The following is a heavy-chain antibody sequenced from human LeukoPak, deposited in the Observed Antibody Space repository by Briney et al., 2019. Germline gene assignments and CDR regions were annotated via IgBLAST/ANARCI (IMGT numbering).Heavy chain of an antibody. CDR2: IRYDGSNK. CDR3: AKTGPSYCSSGSCYPYYFDY. CDR1: GFTFSSYG. J-gene: IGHJ4*02. V-gene: IGHV3-30*02. Sequence: QPGGSLRLSCAASGFTFSSYGMHWVRQAPGKGLEWVAFIRYDGSNKYYADSVKGRFTISRDNSKNTLYLQMNSLRAEDTAVYYCAKTGPSYCSSGSCYPYYFDYWGQGTLVTVSS. D-gene: IGHD2-15*01.